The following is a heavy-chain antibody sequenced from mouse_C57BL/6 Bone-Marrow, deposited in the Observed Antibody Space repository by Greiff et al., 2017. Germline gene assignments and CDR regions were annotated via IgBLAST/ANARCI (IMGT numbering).Heavy chain of an antibody. J-gene: IGHJ3*01. CDR1: GYTFTGYW. V-gene: IGHV1-9*01. CDR3: ARSLWVTTTFAY. CDR2: ILPGSGST. Sequence: VQLQQSGAELMKPGASVKLSCKATGYTFTGYWIEWVKQRPGHGLEWIGEILPGSGSTNYNEKFKSKATLTVDKSSSTAYMQLSSLTSEDSAVYYCARSLWVTTTFAYWGQGTLVTVSA. D-gene: IGHD2-1*01.